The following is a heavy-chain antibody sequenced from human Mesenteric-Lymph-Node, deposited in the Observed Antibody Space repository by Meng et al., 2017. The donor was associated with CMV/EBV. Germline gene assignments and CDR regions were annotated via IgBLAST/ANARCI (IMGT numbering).Heavy chain of an antibody. J-gene: IGHJ5*02. Sequence: ASVKVSCKASGYTFTGYYMHWVRQAPGQGLEWVGWINPNSGGTNYAQKFQGRVTMTRDTSISTAYMELSSLGSDDTAVYYCARVACSSTSCSGSFDPWGQGTLVTVSS. CDR1: GYTFTGYY. V-gene: IGHV1-2*02. D-gene: IGHD2-2*01. CDR3: ARVACSSTSCSGSFDP. CDR2: INPNSGGT.